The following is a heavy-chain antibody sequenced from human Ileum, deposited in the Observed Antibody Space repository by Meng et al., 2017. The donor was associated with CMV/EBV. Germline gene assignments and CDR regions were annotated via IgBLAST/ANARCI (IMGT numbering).Heavy chain of an antibody. CDR3: AKASSNFPYYSMDV. CDR1: GFTFSVFA. CDR2: ISGGGTST. D-gene: IGHD4-11*01. V-gene: IGHV3-23*01. Sequence: GESLKISCAASGFTFSVFAMHWVRQAPGKGLEWVSAISGGGTSTYYADSVKGRFTISRGNSNNTLFLQLSSLRADDTALYYCAKASSNFPYYSMDVWGQGTPVTVSS. J-gene: IGHJ6*02.